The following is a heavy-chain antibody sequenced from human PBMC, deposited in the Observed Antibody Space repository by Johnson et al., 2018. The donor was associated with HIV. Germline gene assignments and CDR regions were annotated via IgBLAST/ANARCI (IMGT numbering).Heavy chain of an antibody. V-gene: IGHV3-20*04. CDR2: INWNGGST. Sequence: MLLVESGGGVVRPGGSLRLSCAASRFTFDDYGMSWVRQAPGKGLEWVSGINWNGGSTGYADSVKGRFTISRDNAKNSLYLQMNSLRAEDTALYYCARDRGYVWGVTGDASDIWGQGTMVTVSS. CDR3: ARDRGYVWGVTGDASDI. J-gene: IGHJ3*02. CDR1: RFTFDDYG. D-gene: IGHD3-16*01.